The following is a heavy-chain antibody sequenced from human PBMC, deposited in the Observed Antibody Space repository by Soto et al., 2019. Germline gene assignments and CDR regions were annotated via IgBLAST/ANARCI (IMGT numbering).Heavy chain of an antibody. CDR1: GFTFDKYV. D-gene: IGHD3-16*01. V-gene: IGHV3-23*01. CDR3: AKDAPAYKFYGVDV. Sequence: EVQLLESGGGLVQPGGSLRLSCTASGFTFDKYVMNWVRQAPGKGLEWVAGISGSGGTPYYAESVQGRFVISRDNSNNTLYLEMNSLRVEDTAVYYCAKDAPAYKFYGVDVWGLGTTVTVSS. J-gene: IGHJ6*02. CDR2: ISGSGGTP.